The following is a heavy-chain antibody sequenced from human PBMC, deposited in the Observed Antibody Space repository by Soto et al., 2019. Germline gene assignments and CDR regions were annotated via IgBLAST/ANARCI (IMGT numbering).Heavy chain of an antibody. D-gene: IGHD5-18*01. V-gene: IGHV3-23*01. CDR2: VSGGGGTT. CDR3: AKGRYTYGSNWFDP. J-gene: IGHJ5*02. CDR1: GFTVSSYE. Sequence: PGGSLRLSCAASGFTVSSYEMSWVRQAPGKGLEWVSGVSGGGGTTYYADSVKGRFTVSRDNSKNTLYLQMNSLRAEDTAVYYCAKGRYTYGSNWFDPWGQGTLVTVSS.